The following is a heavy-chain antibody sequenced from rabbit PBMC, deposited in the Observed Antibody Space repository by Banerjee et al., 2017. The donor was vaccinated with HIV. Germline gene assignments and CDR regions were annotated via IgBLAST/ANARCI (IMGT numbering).Heavy chain of an antibody. CDR1: GIDISNNC. V-gene: IGHV1S40*01. CDR2: IYTGNDNT. CDR3: ATSPYGSVPGYGDDAL. Sequence: QSLEESGGDLVKPGGTLTLTCKASGIDISNNCMCWVRQAPGKGLEWIGCIYTGNDNTWYASWAKGRFTISKTSSTTVSLQMTSLTAADTATYFCATSPYGSVPGYGDDALWGQGTLVTVS. J-gene: IGHJ3*01. D-gene: IGHD7-1*01.